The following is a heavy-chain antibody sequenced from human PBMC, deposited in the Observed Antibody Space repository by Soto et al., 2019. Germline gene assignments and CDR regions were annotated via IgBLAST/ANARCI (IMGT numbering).Heavy chain of an antibody. CDR2: MNPNSGNT. CDR1: GYTFTSYD. J-gene: IGHJ5*02. Sequence: QVQLVQSGAEVKKPGASVKVSCKASGYTFTSYDINWVRQATGQGLEYLGWMNPNSGNTAYVQKFQGRVTMTWDTSITTANMELSRLRAEDAAVYCWASSIKYGAYSRLFRSWGRATLVTVS. D-gene: IGHD4-17*01. V-gene: IGHV1-8*01. CDR3: ASSIKYGAYSRLFRS.